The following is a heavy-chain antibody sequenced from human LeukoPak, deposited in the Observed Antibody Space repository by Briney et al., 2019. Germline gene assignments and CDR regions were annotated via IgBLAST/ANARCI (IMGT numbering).Heavy chain of an antibody. Sequence: SETLSLTCAVSGGSISSSNWWSWVRQPPGKGLEWIGEIYHSGSTNYNPSLKSRVTILVDKSKNQFSLKLSSVTAADTAVYYCARKTRVKYYYDSSGYYYVFDYWGQGTLVTVSS. CDR3: ARKTRVKYYYDSSGYYYVFDY. D-gene: IGHD3-22*01. CDR2: IYHSGST. V-gene: IGHV4-4*02. CDR1: GGSISSSNW. J-gene: IGHJ4*02.